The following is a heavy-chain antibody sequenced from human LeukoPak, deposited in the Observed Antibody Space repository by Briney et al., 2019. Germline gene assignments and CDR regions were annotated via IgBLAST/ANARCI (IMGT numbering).Heavy chain of an antibody. CDR1: GYTFTSYY. Sequence: ASVKVSCKASGYTFTSYYMHWVRQAPGQGLEWMGIINPGGGSTSYAQKFQGRVTMTRDTSTSTVYMELSSLRSEDTAVYYCARVTSAGYHGYRIFGYWCQGTLVTVSS. D-gene: IGHD5-18*01. CDR2: INPGGGST. J-gene: IGHJ4*02. V-gene: IGHV1-46*01. CDR3: ARVTSAGYHGYRIFGY.